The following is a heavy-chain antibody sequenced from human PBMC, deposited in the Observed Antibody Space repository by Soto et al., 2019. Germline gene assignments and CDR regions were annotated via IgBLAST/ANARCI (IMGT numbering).Heavy chain of an antibody. CDR1: GYAFSSYG. CDR2: ISAYNGYT. J-gene: IGHJ4*02. D-gene: IGHD3-22*01. CDR3: AKDQVPYLYDSSGHPDS. Sequence: VASVKVSCKGAGYAFSSYGMAWVRQAPGQGLEWMGWISAYNGYTNYGQRFQGRVTMTADTSTRTVYMELRSLRFDDTAVYYCAKDQVPYLYDSSGHPDSWGQGTLVTVSS. V-gene: IGHV1-18*04.